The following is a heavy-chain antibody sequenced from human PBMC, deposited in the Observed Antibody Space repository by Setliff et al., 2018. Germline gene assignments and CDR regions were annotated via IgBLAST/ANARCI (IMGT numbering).Heavy chain of an antibody. V-gene: IGHV3-23*01. CDR3: AKGGSTSCYTEADY. D-gene: IGHD2-2*02. CDR1: GFTFSRYW. J-gene: IGHJ4*02. Sequence: GGSLRLSCAASGFTFSRYWMSWVRQAPGKGLEWISIISGDSSFTNHADSVKGRFTISRDRSRSTVYLQMNSLRAEDTAVYYCAKGGSTSCYTEADYWGQGTLVTVSS. CDR2: ISGDSSFT.